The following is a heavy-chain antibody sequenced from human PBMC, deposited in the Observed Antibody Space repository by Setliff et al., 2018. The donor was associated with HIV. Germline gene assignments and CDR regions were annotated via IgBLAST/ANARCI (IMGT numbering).Heavy chain of an antibody. V-gene: IGHV4-39*07. CDR1: RGSISSTSHY. D-gene: IGHD2-8*01. CDR3: AGEIAPAARLPNVGGPPPPGYYHYMDV. J-gene: IGHJ6*03. CDR2: IYYSGRT. Sequence: PSETLSLTCIVSRGSISSTSHYWGWVRQSPGRRLEWNGSIYYSGRTYYNPSLKSRVTMSVDTSTNQFSLDLTSVTAADTAVYFCAGEIAPAARLPNVGGPPPPGYYHYMDVWGKGTTVTVSS.